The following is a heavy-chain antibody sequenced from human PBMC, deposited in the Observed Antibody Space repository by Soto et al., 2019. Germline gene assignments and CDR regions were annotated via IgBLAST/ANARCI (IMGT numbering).Heavy chain of an antibody. D-gene: IGHD2-15*01. Sequence: QVQLVQSGAEVKKPGSSVKVSCKASGGTFSSYAISWVRQAPGQGLEWMGGIIPIFGTANYAQKFQGRVTITADESTSTAYMELSSLRAADTAVYYCARDGALGYCSGGRCYDWFDPWGQGTLVTVSS. V-gene: IGHV1-69*12. CDR2: IIPIFGTA. J-gene: IGHJ5*02. CDR3: ARDGALGYCSGGRCYDWFDP. CDR1: GGTFSSYA.